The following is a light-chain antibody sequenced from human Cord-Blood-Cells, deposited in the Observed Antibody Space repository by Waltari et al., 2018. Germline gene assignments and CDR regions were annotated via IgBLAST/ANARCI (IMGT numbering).Light chain of an antibody. J-gene: IGLJ3*02. V-gene: IGLV3-21*04. CDR3: QVWGSSSDHWV. CDR1: NIGSKS. Sequence: SYVLTQPPSVSVAPGMTAMITCGGNNIGSKSVHCYQQKPGQAPLLVIYYDTARPPGIPARFSGANSRNTATVTISRVEAGDEADYYCQVWGSSSDHWVFGRGTKLTVL. CDR2: YDT.